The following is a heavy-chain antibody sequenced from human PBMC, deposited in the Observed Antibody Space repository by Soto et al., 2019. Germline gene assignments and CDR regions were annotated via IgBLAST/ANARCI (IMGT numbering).Heavy chain of an antibody. D-gene: IGHD6-19*01. J-gene: IGHJ4*02. V-gene: IGHV3-9*01. Sequence: GGSLRLSCAASGFTFDDYAMHWGRQAPGKGLEWVSGISWNSGSIGYADSVKGRFTISRDNAKNSLYLQMNSLRAEDTALYYCAKDAAVAGSGYFDYWGQGTLVTVSS. CDR3: AKDAAVAGSGYFDY. CDR1: GFTFDDYA. CDR2: ISWNSGSI.